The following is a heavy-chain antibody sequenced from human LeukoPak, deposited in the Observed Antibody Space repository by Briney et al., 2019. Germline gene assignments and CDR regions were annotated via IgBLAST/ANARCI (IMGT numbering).Heavy chain of an antibody. CDR2: IKQDGSEK. CDR3: ARPFGVVISDAFDI. V-gene: IGHV3-7*01. D-gene: IGHD3-3*01. J-gene: IGHJ3*02. Sequence: GGSLRLSCAASGFTFSSYWMSWVRQAPGKGLEWVANIKQDGSEKYYVDSVKGRFTISRDNAKNSLYLQMNSLRAEDTAVYYCARPFGVVISDAFDIWGQGTMVTVSS. CDR1: GFTFSSYW.